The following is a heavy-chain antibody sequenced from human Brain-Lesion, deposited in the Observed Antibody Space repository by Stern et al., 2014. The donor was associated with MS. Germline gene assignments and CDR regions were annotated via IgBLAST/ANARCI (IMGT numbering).Heavy chain of an antibody. CDR1: GGSISSSNW. CDR2: SDHSGST. J-gene: IGHJ4*02. D-gene: IGHD6-13*01. CDR3: ARFPASRPHVFDS. V-gene: IGHV4-4*02. Sequence: VQLVESGPGLVKPSGTLSLTCAVSGGSISSSNWWSWVRQSPGKGLEWIGESDHSGSTIYNPSLKSRVHVSVEQSKNRFSLNLRSVTAADTAVYFCARFPASRPHVFDSWGQGTLVTVSS.